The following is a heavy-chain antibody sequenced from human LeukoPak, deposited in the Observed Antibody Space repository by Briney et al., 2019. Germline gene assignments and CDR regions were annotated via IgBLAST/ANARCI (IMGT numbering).Heavy chain of an antibody. J-gene: IGHJ4*02. CDR1: GFTFSSYG. D-gene: IGHD5-12*01. V-gene: IGHV3-23*01. CDR3: VKGAEYGGYFN. CDR2: ISGSGGST. Sequence: GGSLRLSCAASGFTFSSYGMHWVRQAPGKGLEWVSAISGSGGSTYYADSVKGRFTISRDNSKNTLYLQMNSLRAEDTAVYYCVKGAEYGGYFNWGQGTLVTVSS.